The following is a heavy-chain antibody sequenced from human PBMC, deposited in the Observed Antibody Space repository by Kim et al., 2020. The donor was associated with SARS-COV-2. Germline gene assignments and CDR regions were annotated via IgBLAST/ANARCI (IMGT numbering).Heavy chain of an antibody. CDR2: IGGGGVNT. V-gene: IGHV3-23*01. CDR3: AKNCPQRHYFDS. CDR1: GFSFSNSA. Sequence: GGSLRLSCAASGFSFSNSAMIWVRQAPGKGLEWVSTIGGGGVNTFYADSVKGRFTISSDNSKNTLYLPMNTLTAEDTALYYCAKNCPQRHYFDSWGQGT. D-gene: IGHD2-21*01. J-gene: IGHJ4*02.